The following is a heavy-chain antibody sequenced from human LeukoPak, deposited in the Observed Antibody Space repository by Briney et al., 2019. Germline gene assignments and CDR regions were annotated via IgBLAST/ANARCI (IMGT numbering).Heavy chain of an antibody. J-gene: IGHJ4*02. Sequence: SETLSLTCAVYGGSFSGYYWSWLRQPPGKGLEWIGEINHSGSTNYNPSLKSRVTISVDTSKNQFSLKLSSVTAADTAVYYCARPYYSDSSGYYYDYWGQGTLVTVSS. CDR1: GGSFSGYY. CDR2: INHSGST. D-gene: IGHD3-22*01. V-gene: IGHV4-34*01. CDR3: ARPYYSDSSGYYYDY.